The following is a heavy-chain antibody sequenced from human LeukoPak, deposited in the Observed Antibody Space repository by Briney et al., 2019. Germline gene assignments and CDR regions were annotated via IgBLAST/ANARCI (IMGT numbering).Heavy chain of an antibody. CDR1: GYTFTAYG. V-gene: IGHV1-18*01. D-gene: IGHD2-2*01. CDR3: ARDPLPYCTSTSCSYFDY. CDR2: ISAYNGNT. J-gene: IGHJ4*02. Sequence: GASVKVSCKASGYTFTAYGISWVRQAPGQGLEWMGWISAYNGNTNYAQKLQGRVTMTTDTSTSTAYMEPRSLRSDDTAVYYCARDPLPYCTSTSCSYFDYWGQGTLVTVSS.